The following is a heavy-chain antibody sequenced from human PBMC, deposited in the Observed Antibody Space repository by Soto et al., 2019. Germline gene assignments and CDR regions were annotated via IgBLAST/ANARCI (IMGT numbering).Heavy chain of an antibody. V-gene: IGHV1-69*02. D-gene: IGHD3-10*01. CDR2: IIPILGIA. CDR1: GGTFSSYT. Sequence: QVQLVQSGAEVKKPGSSVKVSCKASGGTFSSYTISWVRQAPGQGLEWMGRIIPILGIANYAQKFQGRVTITADKSTSTADMELSSLRSEDTAVYYCASPMSSGYYYGMDVWGQGTTVTVSS. J-gene: IGHJ6*02. CDR3: ASPMSSGYYYGMDV.